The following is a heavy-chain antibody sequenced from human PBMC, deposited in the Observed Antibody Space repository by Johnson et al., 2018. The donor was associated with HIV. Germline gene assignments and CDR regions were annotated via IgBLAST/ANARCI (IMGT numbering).Heavy chain of an antibody. CDR1: GFTFSSYA. CDR3: AKLHCAGGVCDYDILYAAFDV. J-gene: IGHJ3*01. Sequence: QVQLVESGGGVVQPGRSLRLSCAASGFTFSSYAMHWVRQAPGKGLEWVAVISYDGSNKYYADSVKGRFTISRDNSKNTLYLQMNSLRAEDTAVYYCAKLHCAGGVCDYDILYAAFDVWGQGTVVTVSS. CDR2: ISYDGSNK. D-gene: IGHD2-8*02. V-gene: IGHV3-30*04.